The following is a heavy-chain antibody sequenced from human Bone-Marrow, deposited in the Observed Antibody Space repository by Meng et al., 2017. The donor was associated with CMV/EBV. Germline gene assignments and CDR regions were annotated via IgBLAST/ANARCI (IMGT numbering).Heavy chain of an antibody. D-gene: IGHD6-6*01. CDR1: GGSISSSSYY. CDR2: IYYSGST. J-gene: IGHJ5*02. CDR3: ARRYSSSSYNWFDP. Sequence: SETLSLTCTVSGGSISSSSYYWGWIRQPPGKGLEWIGSIYYSGSTYYNPSLKSRVTISVDTSKNQFSLKLISVTAADTAVYYCARRYSSSSYNWFDPWGQGTLVTVSS. V-gene: IGHV4-39*07.